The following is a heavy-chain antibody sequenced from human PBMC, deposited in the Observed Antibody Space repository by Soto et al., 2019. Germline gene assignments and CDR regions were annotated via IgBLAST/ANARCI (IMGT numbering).Heavy chain of an antibody. CDR1: SGSISSSNW. CDR2: IYHSGST. CDR3: ARNHDYGDSFFDY. Sequence: SETLSLTCAVSSGSISSSNWWSWVRQPPGKGLEWIGEIYHSGSTNYNPSLKSRVTISVDKSKNQFSLKLSSVTAADTAVYCCARNHDYGDSFFDYWGQGTLVTVSS. V-gene: IGHV4-4*01. D-gene: IGHD4-17*01. J-gene: IGHJ4*02.